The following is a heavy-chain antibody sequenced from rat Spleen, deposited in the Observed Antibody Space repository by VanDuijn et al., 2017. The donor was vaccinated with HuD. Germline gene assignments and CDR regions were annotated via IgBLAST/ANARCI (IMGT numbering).Heavy chain of an antibody. CDR3: ARHEGGTWDFDS. J-gene: IGHJ2*01. Sequence: EVQLVESGGGLVQPGRSLKLSCAASGFTFSDYNMAWVRQAPKKGLEWVASITNSGGSTYFRDSVKGRFTISRDDAKSTLYLQMDSLRSGDTAIYFCARHEGGTWDFDSWGQGVMVTVSS. CDR2: ITNSGGST. D-gene: IGHD1-11*01. V-gene: IGHV5S10*01. CDR1: GFTFSDYN.